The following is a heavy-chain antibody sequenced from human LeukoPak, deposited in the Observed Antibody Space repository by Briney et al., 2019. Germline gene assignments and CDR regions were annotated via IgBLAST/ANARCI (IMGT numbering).Heavy chain of an antibody. V-gene: IGHV3-23*01. CDR3: ARDRATKARIGGMDV. D-gene: IGHD3-16*01. J-gene: IGHJ6*02. CDR2: ISGSGGST. Sequence: GGSLRLSCAASGFTFSSYAMSWVRQAPGKGPEWVSAISGSGGSTYYADSVKGRFTISRDNSKNTLFLQMNSLSAEDTGIYYCARDRATKARIGGMDVWGQGTTVIVSS. CDR1: GFTFSSYA.